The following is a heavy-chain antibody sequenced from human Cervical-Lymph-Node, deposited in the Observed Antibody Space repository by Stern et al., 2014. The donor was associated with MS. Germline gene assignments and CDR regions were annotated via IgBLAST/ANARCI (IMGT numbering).Heavy chain of an antibody. Sequence: QLQLQESGPGLVKPSETLSLTCTVSGGSINSTTYYWGWIRQPPGKGLEWIGSIYYSGSTYSNPSLKGGVTIPEATSKNHFPLKLSSVTAADTALYFCARRCGRRDGYNSCWYFDLWGRGTLVTVSS. V-gene: IGHV4-39*01. D-gene: IGHD5-24*01. CDR1: GGSINSTTYY. J-gene: IGHJ2*01. CDR2: IYYSGST. CDR3: ARRCGRRDGYNSCWYFDL.